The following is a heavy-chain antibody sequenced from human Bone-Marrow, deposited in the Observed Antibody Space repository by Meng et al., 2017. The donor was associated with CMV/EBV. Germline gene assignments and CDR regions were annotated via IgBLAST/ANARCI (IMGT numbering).Heavy chain of an antibody. V-gene: IGHV1-18*01. CDR3: ARDFSQWEPDMQDAFDI. CDR1: GYTFINYG. D-gene: IGHD1-26*01. J-gene: IGHJ3*02. Sequence: ASVKVSCKTSGYTFINYGFNWVRQAPGQGLEWMGWISAYNGNTNYAQKLQGRVTMTTDTSTSTAYMELRSLRSDDTAGYYCARDFSQWEPDMQDAFDIWGQGTMVTVSS. CDR2: ISAYNGNT.